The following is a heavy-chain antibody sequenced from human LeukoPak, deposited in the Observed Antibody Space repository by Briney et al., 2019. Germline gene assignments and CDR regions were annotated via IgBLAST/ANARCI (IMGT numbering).Heavy chain of an antibody. V-gene: IGHV1-18*01. J-gene: IGHJ4*02. CDR1: RLTLTRYG. CDR3: ARVRGGYYYDSSGYWDY. D-gene: IGHD3-22*01. Sequence: ASVKVSCKPPRLTLTRYGISWVTQAPSPQGKCMGWISAYNGNTNYAQKLQGRVTMTTDTSTSTAYMELRSLRSDDTAVYYCARVRGGYYYDSSGYWDYWGQGTLVTVSS. CDR2: ISAYNGNT.